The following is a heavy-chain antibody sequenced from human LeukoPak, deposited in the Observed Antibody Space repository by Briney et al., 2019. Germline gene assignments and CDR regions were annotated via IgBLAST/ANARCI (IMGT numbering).Heavy chain of an antibody. CDR1: GGTFSGYY. CDR3: ARGRASAFDV. V-gene: IGHV4-34*01. D-gene: IGHD6-25*01. J-gene: IGHJ3*01. CDR2: INHSGST. Sequence: PSETLSLTCAVYGGTFSGYYWSWIRQPPGKGLEWIGEINHSGSTNYNPSLKSRVTISVDTSKNQFSLKLSSVTAADTAVYYCARGRASAFDVWGQGTRVTVSS.